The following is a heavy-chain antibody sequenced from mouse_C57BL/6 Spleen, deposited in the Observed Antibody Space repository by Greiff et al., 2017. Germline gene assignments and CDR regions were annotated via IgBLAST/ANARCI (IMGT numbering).Heavy chain of an antibody. CDR3: ARDPSDREYFGY. J-gene: IGHJ2*01. Sequence: QVQLQQPGAELVKPGASVKLSCKASGYTFTSYWMHWVKQRPGQGLEWIGMIHPNSGSTNYNEKFKSKATLTVDKSSSTAYMQLSSLTSEDSAVYYCARDPSDREYFGYWGQGTTLAVST. D-gene: IGHD6-1*01. CDR2: IHPNSGST. CDR1: GYTFTSYW. V-gene: IGHV1-64*01.